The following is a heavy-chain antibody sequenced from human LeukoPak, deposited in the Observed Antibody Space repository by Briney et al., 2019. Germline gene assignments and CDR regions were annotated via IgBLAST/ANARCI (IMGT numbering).Heavy chain of an antibody. CDR2: VTGSGGST. V-gene: IGHV3-23*01. J-gene: IGHJ4*02. Sequence: PGGSLRLSCAASGFTFSSYAMSWVRQAPGKGLEWVSGVTGSGGSTYYADSVKGRFTISRDNSKNTLYLQMNSLRAEDTAVHYCAKKSVAAIPPIYWGQGTLVTVSS. CDR1: GFTFSSYA. D-gene: IGHD2-21*02. CDR3: AKKSVAAIPPIY.